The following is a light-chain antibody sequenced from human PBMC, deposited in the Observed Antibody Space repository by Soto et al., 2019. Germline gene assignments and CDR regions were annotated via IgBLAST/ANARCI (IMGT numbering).Light chain of an antibody. V-gene: IGLV2-14*01. CDR2: DVS. CDR3: SSYTSSSTVV. CDR1: SSDVGGYNY. Sequence: QSALTQPASVSGSPGQSITISCTGTSSDVGGYNYVSWYQQHPGKAPKLMIYDVSYRPSGVSNRFSGSKSGNTASLTISGLQAEDEADYYCSSYTSSSTVVFGGGPKLTVL. J-gene: IGLJ2*01.